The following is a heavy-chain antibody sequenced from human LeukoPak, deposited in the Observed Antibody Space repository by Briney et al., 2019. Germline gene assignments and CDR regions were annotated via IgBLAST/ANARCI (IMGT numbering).Heavy chain of an antibody. CDR1: GFTLGDYT. V-gene: IGHV3-43*01. CDR2: ISWDSRST. J-gene: IGHJ6*02. Sequence: PGGSLRLSCAASGFTLGDYTMHWVRHAPGEGLEWVSLISWDSRSTYYACSVKGRFTISRDNSKDSLYLQMNSLRTEDTALYYCAKEMHGYNRYYYYGMDVWGQGTTVTVSS. CDR3: AKEMHGYNRYYYYGMDV. D-gene: IGHD5-24*01.